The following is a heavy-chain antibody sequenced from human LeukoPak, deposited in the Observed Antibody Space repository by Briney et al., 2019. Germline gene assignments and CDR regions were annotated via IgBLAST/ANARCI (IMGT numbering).Heavy chain of an antibody. V-gene: IGHV1-69*05. CDR1: GGTFSSYA. Sequence: SVKVSCKASGGTFSSYAISWLRQAPGQGLEWMGGIIPIFGTANYAQKFQGRVTITTDESTSTAYMELSSLRSEDTAVYYCACGYSSSWYEGQLGDIVVVVAATPIDYWGQGTLVTVSS. D-gene: IGHD2-15*01. CDR2: IIPIFGTA. CDR3: ACGYSSSWYEGQLGDIVVVVAATPIDY. J-gene: IGHJ4*02.